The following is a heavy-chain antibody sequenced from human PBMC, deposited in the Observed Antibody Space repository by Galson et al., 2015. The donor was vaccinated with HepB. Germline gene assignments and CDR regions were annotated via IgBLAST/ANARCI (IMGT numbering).Heavy chain of an antibody. CDR2: ISYDGSNK. J-gene: IGHJ4*02. Sequence: SLRLSCAASGFTFSSYGMHWVRQAPGKGLEWVAVISYDGSNKYYADSVKGRFTISRDNSKNTLYLQMNSLRAEDTAVYYCAKGYSSGWRIDYWGQGTLVTVSS. CDR3: AKGYSSGWRIDY. CDR1: GFTFSSYG. D-gene: IGHD6-19*01. V-gene: IGHV3-30*18.